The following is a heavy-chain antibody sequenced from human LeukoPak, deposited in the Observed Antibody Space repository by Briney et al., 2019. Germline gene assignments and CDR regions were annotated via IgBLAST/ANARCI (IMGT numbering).Heavy chain of an antibody. CDR2: IKRDASPL. V-gene: IGHV3-74*01. CDR1: GFTLRNCW. D-gene: IGHD1-26*01. J-gene: IGHJ4*02. CDR3: AYRGAVNS. Sequence: GGSLRLSCAACGFTLRNCWMKGVGHARGKWLLSISLIKRDASPLAYADSLKRRFTISTDDAKNTLYLEMTTLRAEDTAIYYCAYRGAVNSWGQGTLVTVS.